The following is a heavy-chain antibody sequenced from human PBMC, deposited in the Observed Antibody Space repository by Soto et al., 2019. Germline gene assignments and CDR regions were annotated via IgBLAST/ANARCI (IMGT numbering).Heavy chain of an antibody. CDR3: ARDGRAFSIFGETMDV. D-gene: IGHD3-3*01. CDR1: GFTFTNYA. V-gene: IGHV1-18*01. Sequence: VQLLQSGGEVRKPGASVKVSCKTSGFTFTNYAINWVRQAPGQGLQWMGWISAYSGDTKYAQRFQDRLTVTTDPSATTAYRELRSLRSHDTGVYYCARDGRAFSIFGETMDVWGQGTTVTVSS. J-gene: IGHJ6*02. CDR2: ISAYSGDT.